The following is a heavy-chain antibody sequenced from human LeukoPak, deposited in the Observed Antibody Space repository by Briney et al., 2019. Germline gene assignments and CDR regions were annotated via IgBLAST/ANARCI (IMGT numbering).Heavy chain of an antibody. CDR1: GGSISSYY. CDR2: IYYSGST. Sequence: SETLSLTCTVSGGSISSYYWSWIRQPPGKGLEWIGYIYYSGSTKYNASLKSRVTISVDTSKNQFSLKLSSVTAADTAVYYCARGGGDYWRYFDPWGRGTLVTVSS. J-gene: IGHJ2*01. CDR3: ARGGGDYWRYFDP. V-gene: IGHV4-59*01. D-gene: IGHD4-17*01.